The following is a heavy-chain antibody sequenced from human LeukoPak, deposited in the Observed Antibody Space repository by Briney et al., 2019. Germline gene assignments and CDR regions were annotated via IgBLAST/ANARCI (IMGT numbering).Heavy chain of an antibody. Sequence: ALVKVSCKASGYTFTAYYIHWVRQAPGQGLEWMGWINPNGGSTHYAQDFQGRLTMTRDTSISTAYMELNGLRSDDTAVYYCARDASRTNFDPWGQGTLVTVSS. V-gene: IGHV1-2*02. J-gene: IGHJ5*02. D-gene: IGHD2-2*01. CDR3: ARDASRTNFDP. CDR1: GYTFTAYY. CDR2: INPNGGST.